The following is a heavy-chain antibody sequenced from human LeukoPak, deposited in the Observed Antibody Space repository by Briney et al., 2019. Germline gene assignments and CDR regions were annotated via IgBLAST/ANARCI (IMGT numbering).Heavy chain of an antibody. Sequence: ASVKVSCKASGYTFTSYGISWVRQAPGQGLEWMGWISAYNGNTNYAQKLQGRVTMTTDTSTSTAYVELRSLRSDDTAVYYCATNYYDSSGYYASPFDYWGQGTLVTVSS. CDR2: ISAYNGNT. J-gene: IGHJ4*02. V-gene: IGHV1-18*01. CDR1: GYTFTSYG. D-gene: IGHD3-22*01. CDR3: ATNYYDSSGYYASPFDY.